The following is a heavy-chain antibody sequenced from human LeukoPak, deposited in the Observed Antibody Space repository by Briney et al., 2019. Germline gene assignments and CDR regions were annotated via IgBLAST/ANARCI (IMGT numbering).Heavy chain of an antibody. CDR3: VGGSYFHDY. D-gene: IGHD1-26*01. J-gene: IGHJ4*02. CDR2: INHSGST. Sequence: SGTLSLTCAVYGGSFSGYYWSWIRQPPGKGLEWIGEINHSGSTNYNPSLKSRVTISVDTSKNQFSLKLSSVTAADTAVYYCVGGSYFHDYWGQGTLVTVSS. V-gene: IGHV4-34*01. CDR1: GGSFSGYY.